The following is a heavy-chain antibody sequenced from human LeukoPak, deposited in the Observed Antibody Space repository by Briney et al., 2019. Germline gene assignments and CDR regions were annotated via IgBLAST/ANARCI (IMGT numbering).Heavy chain of an antibody. CDR1: GFTFSSYA. CDR2: ISGSGGST. Sequence: GGSLRLSCAASGFTFSSYAMSWVRQAPGKGLEWVSAISGSGGSTYYADSVKGRFTISRDNSKNTLYLQMNSLRAEDTAVYYCARIRTDSGYDYYSDYWGQGTLVTVSS. D-gene: IGHD5-12*01. V-gene: IGHV3-23*01. CDR3: ARIRTDSGYDYYSDY. J-gene: IGHJ4*02.